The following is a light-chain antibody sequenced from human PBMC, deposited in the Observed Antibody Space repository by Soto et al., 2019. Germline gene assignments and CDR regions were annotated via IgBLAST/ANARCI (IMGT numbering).Light chain of an antibody. Sequence: QLVLTQPPSSSASPGESARLTCTLPGDINVGSYNIYWYQQKTGSPPRYLLYYYSDSDKGQYSGVPSRFSGSKDASANTGILLISGLQSEDEADYYRMIWPNNAYVVCGGGTQLTVL. J-gene: IGLJ2*01. CDR2: YYSDSDK. V-gene: IGLV5-37*01. CDR3: MIWPNNAYVV. CDR1: GDINVGSYN.